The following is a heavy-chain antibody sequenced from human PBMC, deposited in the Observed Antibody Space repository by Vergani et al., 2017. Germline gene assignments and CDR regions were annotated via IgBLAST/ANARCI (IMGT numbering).Heavy chain of an antibody. CDR1: GFTFSSYW. V-gene: IGHV3-74*01. CDR2: INSDGSST. D-gene: IGHD6-19*01. Sequence: EVQLVESGGGLVQPGGSLRLSCAASGFTFSSYWMHWVRQAPGKGLVWVSRINSDGSSTSYADSVKGRCTISRDNAKNTLYLQMDSLRAEDTAVYYCAREGAGWYRAIDYWGQGTLVTVSS. CDR3: AREGAGWYRAIDY. J-gene: IGHJ4*02.